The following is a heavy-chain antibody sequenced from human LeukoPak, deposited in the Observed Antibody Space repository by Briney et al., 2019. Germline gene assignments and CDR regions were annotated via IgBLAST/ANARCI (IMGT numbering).Heavy chain of an antibody. Sequence: ASVKVSCKASGYTFTGYYMHWVRQAPGQGLEWMGRINPNSGGTNYAQKFQGRVTMTRDTSISTAYMELSRLRSDDTAVYYCARGDYDFWSGYPFDYWGQGTLATVSS. CDR2: INPNSGGT. D-gene: IGHD3-3*01. V-gene: IGHV1-2*06. CDR1: GYTFTGYY. J-gene: IGHJ4*02. CDR3: ARGDYDFWSGYPFDY.